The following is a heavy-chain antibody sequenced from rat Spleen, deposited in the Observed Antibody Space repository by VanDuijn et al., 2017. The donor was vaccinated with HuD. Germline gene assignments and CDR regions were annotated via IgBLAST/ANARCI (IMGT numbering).Heavy chain of an antibody. CDR2: ISNTGGTT. CDR3: TRGIYYGYNAFAY. J-gene: IGHJ3*01. D-gene: IGHD1-9*01. V-gene: IGHV5-20*01. CDR1: GFTFSDYY. Sequence: EVQLVESGGGLVQPGRSLKLSCAASGFTFSDYYMAWVRQAPGKGLEWVASISNTGGTTNYPDSVKGRISISRDNAKSTLHVQLNSLRSEDTATYFCTRGIYYGYNAFAYWGQGTLVTVSS.